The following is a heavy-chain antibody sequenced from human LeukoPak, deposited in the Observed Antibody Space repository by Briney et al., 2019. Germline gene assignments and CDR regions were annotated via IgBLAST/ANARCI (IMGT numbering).Heavy chain of an antibody. CDR2: IYTSGST. CDR1: GGSISSYC. J-gene: IGHJ4*02. CDR3: ARVITMVRGGIGFDY. V-gene: IGHV4-4*07. D-gene: IGHD3-10*01. Sequence: SETLSLTCTVSGGSISSYCWSWIRQPAGKGLEWIGRIYTSGSTNYNPSLKSRVTMSVDTSKNQFSLKLSSVTAADTAVYYCARVITMVRGGIGFDYWGQGTLVTVSS.